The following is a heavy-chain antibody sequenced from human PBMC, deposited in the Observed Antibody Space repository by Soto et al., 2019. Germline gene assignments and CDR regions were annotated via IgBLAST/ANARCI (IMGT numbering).Heavy chain of an antibody. J-gene: IGHJ4*02. D-gene: IGHD6-19*01. CDR3: ARVTQAVAADY. Sequence: QVQLVESGGGVVQPGRSLRLSCAASGLTLSNYAMHWVRQAPGKGLEWVAVISYDGSNRYYADSVKGRFTISRDNSKNALYLQMNSRRAEDTAVYYCARVTQAVAADYLGQGTLVTVSS. V-gene: IGHV3-30-3*01. CDR2: ISYDGSNR. CDR1: GLTLSNYA.